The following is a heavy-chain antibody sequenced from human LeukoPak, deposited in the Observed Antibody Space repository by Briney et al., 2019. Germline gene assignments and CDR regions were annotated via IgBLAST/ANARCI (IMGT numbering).Heavy chain of an antibody. Sequence: GGSLRLSCTASGFSFNTYAMSWVRQAPGQGLEWISAISDGGGSTYYADSVRGRFTLSRDNSKNTLYLQMNSLTAADTAVYYCAKDFNKAGGTCFDYWGQGALVTVSS. CDR2: ISDGGGST. D-gene: IGHD6-13*01. CDR3: AKDFNKAGGTCFDY. CDR1: GFSFNTYA. J-gene: IGHJ4*02. V-gene: IGHV3-23*01.